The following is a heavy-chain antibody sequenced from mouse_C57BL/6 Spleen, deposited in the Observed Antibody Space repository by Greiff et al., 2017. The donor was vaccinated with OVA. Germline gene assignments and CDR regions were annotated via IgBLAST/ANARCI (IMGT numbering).Heavy chain of an antibody. CDR1: GFTFSSYA. J-gene: IGHJ3*01. CDR2: ISDGGSYT. CDR3: ARDYYYGSSYGRFAY. Sequence: EVKVVESGGGLVKPGGSLKLSCAASGFTFSSYAMSWVRQTPEKRLEWVATISDGGSYTYYPDNVKGRFTISRDNAKNNLYLQMSHLKSEDTAMYYCARDYYYGSSYGRFAYWGQGTLVTVSA. V-gene: IGHV5-4*01. D-gene: IGHD1-1*01.